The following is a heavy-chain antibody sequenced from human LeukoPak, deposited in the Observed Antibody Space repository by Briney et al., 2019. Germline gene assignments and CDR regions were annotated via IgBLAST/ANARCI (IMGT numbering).Heavy chain of an antibody. CDR2: ISSNGDST. CDR3: ARSQTQHSTGWSYFDY. V-gene: IGHV3-64*01. D-gene: IGHD6-19*01. Sequence: PGGSLRLSCAASGFTFSNYAIHWVRQAPGEGLEYVSTISSNGDSTYYANSVKGRFTISRDNSKNTLYLQMGSLRADDMAVYYCARSQTQHSTGWSYFDYWGQGTLVTVSS. J-gene: IGHJ4*02. CDR1: GFTFSNYA.